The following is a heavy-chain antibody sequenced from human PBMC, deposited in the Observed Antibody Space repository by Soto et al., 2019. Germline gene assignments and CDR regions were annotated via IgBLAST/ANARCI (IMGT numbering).Heavy chain of an antibody. CDR1: GGSISSGGYY. D-gene: IGHD2-21*01. J-gene: IGHJ4*02. Sequence: PSETLSLTCTVSGGSISSGGYYWSWIRQHPGKGLEWIGYIYYSGSTYYNPSLKSRVTISVDTSKNQFSLKLSSVTAADTAVYYCARGLGYCGGDCYFCFDYWGQGTLVTVSS. V-gene: IGHV4-31*03. CDR3: ARGLGYCGGDCYFCFDY. CDR2: IYYSGST.